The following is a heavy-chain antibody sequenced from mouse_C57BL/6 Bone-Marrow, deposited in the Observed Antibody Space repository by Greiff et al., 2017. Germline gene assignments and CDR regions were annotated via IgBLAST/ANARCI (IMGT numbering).Heavy chain of an antibody. CDR2: ISDGGSYT. D-gene: IGHD1-1*01. CDR3: ARDDYCGSSYRY. CDR1: GFTFSSYA. J-gene: IGHJ2*01. Sequence: EVKVVESGGGLVKPGGSLKLSCAASGFTFSSYAMSWVRQTPAKRLEWVATISDGGSYTYYPDNVKGRFTISRDNAKNNLYLQMSHLKTEVTAMYYCARDDYCGSSYRYWGQGTTLTVSS. V-gene: IGHV5-4*01.